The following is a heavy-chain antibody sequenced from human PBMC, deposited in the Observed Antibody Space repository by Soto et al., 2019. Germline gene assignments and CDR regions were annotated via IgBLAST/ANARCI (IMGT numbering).Heavy chain of an antibody. J-gene: IGHJ1*01. CDR2: MKPNSGNT. CDR3: ARSFWSGPL. D-gene: IGHD3-3*01. Sequence: ASVKVSCKTSGYIFTSYVINWVRVATGQGLEWMGWMKPNSGNTGYAQKFQGRVTMTRDISKSTAFLELRSLRSDDTAMYYCARSFWSGPLWGQGTQVTVSS. V-gene: IGHV1-8*01. CDR1: GYIFTSYV.